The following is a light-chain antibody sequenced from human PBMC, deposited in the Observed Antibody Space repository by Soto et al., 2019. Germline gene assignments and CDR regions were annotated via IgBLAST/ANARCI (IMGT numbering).Light chain of an antibody. J-gene: IGLJ1*01. CDR3: ALFMGNGIDV. V-gene: IGLV8-61*01. Sequence: QAVVTQESSFSVSPGGTVTLTCGLISGSVSTANNPNWYQQTPGQAPRTLIYSTSTRSSGVPDRFSCSILGNKAALTITGAQSDDESDYYCALFMGNGIDVFGTGTKLTVL. CDR2: STS. CDR1: SGSVSTANN.